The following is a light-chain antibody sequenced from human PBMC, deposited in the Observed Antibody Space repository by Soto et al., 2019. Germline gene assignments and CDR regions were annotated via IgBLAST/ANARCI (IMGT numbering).Light chain of an antibody. CDR2: YVS. J-gene: IGLJ2*01. V-gene: IGLV2-11*01. Sequence: QSALTQPRSLSGSPGQSVTISCTGTSSDVGGYNYVSWYQQHPGKAPKLMIYYVSKRPSGVPDRFSGSKSGKTASLTISGLQAEDEADYYCCSYAGSYTYVVFGGGTTLTVL. CDR1: SSDVGGYNY. CDR3: CSYAGSYTYVV.